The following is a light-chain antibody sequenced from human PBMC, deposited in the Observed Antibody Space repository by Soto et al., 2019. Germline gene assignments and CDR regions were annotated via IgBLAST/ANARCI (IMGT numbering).Light chain of an antibody. CDR3: LQDNNYPLT. J-gene: IGKJ4*01. CDR2: AAS. V-gene: IGKV1-6*01. CDR1: QDIRNA. Sequence: IQMTQSPSTLSASVGDRVTITCRASQDIRNAVGWYQQKPGRAPNLLISAASSLESGVPSRFSGSGSGTDFTLTISSLQPEDSGTYYCLQDNNYPLTFGGGTKVEI.